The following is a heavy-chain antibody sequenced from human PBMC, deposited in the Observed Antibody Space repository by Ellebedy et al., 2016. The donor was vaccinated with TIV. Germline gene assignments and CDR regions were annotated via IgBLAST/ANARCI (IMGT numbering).Heavy chain of an antibody. CDR3: ARAVTTGGINVFDY. D-gene: IGHD2-15*01. J-gene: IGHJ4*02. V-gene: IGHV1-46*01. CDR1: GYTFTSYF. CDR2: INPSAGST. Sequence: ASVKVSCKASGYTFTSYFMHWVRQAPGQGLEWMGIINPSAGSTTYAQQFQGRVTVTRDASTSTVYMELSSLRSDDTAVYYCARAVTTGGINVFDYWGQGTLVTVSS.